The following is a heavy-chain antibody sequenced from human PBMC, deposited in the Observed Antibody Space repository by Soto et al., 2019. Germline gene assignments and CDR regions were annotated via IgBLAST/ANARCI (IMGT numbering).Heavy chain of an antibody. CDR2: ISVHNGYT. J-gene: IGHJ4*02. V-gene: IGHV1-18*01. D-gene: IGHD1-1*01. Sequence: QVQLAQSGAEVKKPGASVTVSCKASGYTFSSYGISWVRQAPGQGLEWVGWISVHNGYTKYATELQGRVTMTTDTSTSTAYMELRSLRYDDSAVYFCARLEHNFGPHDYWGQGTLVTVTS. CDR3: ARLEHNFGPHDY. CDR1: GYTFSSYG.